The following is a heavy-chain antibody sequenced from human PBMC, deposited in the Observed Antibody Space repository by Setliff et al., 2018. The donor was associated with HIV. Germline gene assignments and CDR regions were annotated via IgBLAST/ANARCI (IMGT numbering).Heavy chain of an antibody. CDR2: ISAYNGNT. Sequence: ASVKVSCKASRYTFTSYGISWVRQAPGQGLEWMGWISAYNGNTNYAQKLQGRVTMTTDTSTSTAYLEVSGLTSDDTAIYYGARYRAYCSSGSCYRPLVYYFYYMDVWGTETTVTVSS. CDR3: ARYRAYCSSGSCYRPLVYYFYYMDV. J-gene: IGHJ6*03. D-gene: IGHD2-15*01. V-gene: IGHV1-18*01. CDR1: RYTFTSYG.